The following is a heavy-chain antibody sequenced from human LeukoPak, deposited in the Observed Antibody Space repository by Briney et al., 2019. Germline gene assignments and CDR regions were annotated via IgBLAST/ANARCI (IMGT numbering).Heavy chain of an antibody. CDR3: ACLTTADAFDI. V-gene: IGHV4-39*07. CDR2: VYYSGST. J-gene: IGHJ3*02. D-gene: IGHD3-22*01. CDR1: GGSLSSTSHY. Sequence: PSETLSLTCTVFGGSLSSTSHYWAWIRQPPGKGLEWVGSVYYSGSTYYNPSLKSRVTISVDTSKNQFSLKLSSVTAADTAVYYCACLTTADAFDIWGQGTMVTVSS.